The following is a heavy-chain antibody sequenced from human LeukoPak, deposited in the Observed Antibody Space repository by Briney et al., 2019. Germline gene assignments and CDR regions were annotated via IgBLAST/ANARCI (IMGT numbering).Heavy chain of an antibody. CDR3: ARGVSNV. CDR1: RYTFTSYA. CDR2: INAGNGNT. J-gene: IGHJ6*02. Sequence: ASVKVSCKASRYTFTSYAMHWVRQAPGQRLEWMGWINAGNGNTKYSQKFQGRVTMTRNTSISTAYMELTSLTFEDTAVYYCARGVSNVWGQGTTVIVSS. V-gene: IGHV1-3*01.